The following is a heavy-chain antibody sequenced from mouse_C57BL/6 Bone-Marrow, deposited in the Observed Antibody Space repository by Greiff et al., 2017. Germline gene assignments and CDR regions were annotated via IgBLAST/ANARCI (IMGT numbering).Heavy chain of an antibody. CDR2: IDPETGGT. D-gene: IGHD2-3*01. J-gene: IGHJ4*01. CDR3: TRWDDGPMDY. Sequence: QVQLKQSGAELVRPGASVTLSCKASGYTFTDYEMHWVKQTPVHGLEWIGAIDPETGGTAYNQKFKGKAILTADKSSSTAYMELRSLTSEDSAVYYCTRWDDGPMDYWGQGTSVTVSS. CDR1: GYTFTDYE. V-gene: IGHV1-15*01.